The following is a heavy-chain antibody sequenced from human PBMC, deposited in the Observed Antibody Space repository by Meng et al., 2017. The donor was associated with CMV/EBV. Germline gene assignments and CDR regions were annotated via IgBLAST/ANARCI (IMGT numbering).Heavy chain of an antibody. CDR2: IKQDGSEK. CDR1: GFTFSSYW. CDR3: ARGTKYHLRRWFDY. D-gene: IGHD2-2*01. Sequence: ESLNTPCAASGFTFSSYWMIWARQAPGKGLEWVANIKQDGSEKYYVDSVKGRFTISRDNAKNSLYLQMNSLRAEDTAVYYCARGTKYHLRRWFDYWGQGTLVTVSS. J-gene: IGHJ4*02. V-gene: IGHV3-7*01.